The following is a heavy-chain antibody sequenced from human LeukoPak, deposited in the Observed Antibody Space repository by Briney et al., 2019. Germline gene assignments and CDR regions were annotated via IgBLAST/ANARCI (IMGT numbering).Heavy chain of an antibody. CDR1: GYNFTSCW. Sequence: GESLKISCKGSGYNFTSCWISWVRQMPRKGLEWMGRIDPSDSYTNYSPSFQSHVTISADKSISTAYLQWSSLKASDTAMYYCATGGAVPAASELDYWGQGTLVTVSS. CDR2: IDPSDSYT. D-gene: IGHD2-2*01. V-gene: IGHV5-10-1*01. CDR3: ATGGAVPAASELDY. J-gene: IGHJ4*02.